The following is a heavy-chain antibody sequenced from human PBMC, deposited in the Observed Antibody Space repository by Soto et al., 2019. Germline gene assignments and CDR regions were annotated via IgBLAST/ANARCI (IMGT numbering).Heavy chain of an antibody. CDR3: ARHTSGWHYYDY. Sequence: GGSLRLSCAASGFNFSDHYMNWFRQAPGKGLEWVSYISGSSRYTNFADSVKGRFTISRDNAKNSLYLQMNSLRVEDTAVYYCARHTSGWHYYDYWGQGTPVTVSS. D-gene: IGHD6-19*01. J-gene: IGHJ4*02. CDR1: GFNFSDHY. CDR2: ISGSSRYT. V-gene: IGHV3-11*06.